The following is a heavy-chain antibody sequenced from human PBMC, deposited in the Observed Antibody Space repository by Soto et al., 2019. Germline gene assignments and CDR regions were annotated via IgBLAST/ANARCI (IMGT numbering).Heavy chain of an antibody. V-gene: IGHV3-9*01. CDR3: AKDAARPGYYYYGMDV. Sequence: EVQLVESGGGLVQPGRSLRLSCAASGFTFDDYAMHWVRQAPGKGLEWVSGISWNSGSIGYADSVKGRFTISRDNAKNSLYLQMNSLRAEDTSLYYCAKDAARPGYYYYGMDVWGQGTTVTVSS. D-gene: IGHD6-6*01. CDR1: GFTFDDYA. CDR2: ISWNSGSI. J-gene: IGHJ6*02.